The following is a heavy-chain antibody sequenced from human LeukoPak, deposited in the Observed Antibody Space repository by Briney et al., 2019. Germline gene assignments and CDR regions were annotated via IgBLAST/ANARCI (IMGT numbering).Heavy chain of an antibody. D-gene: IGHD4-11*01. CDR2: IKQDGSEK. J-gene: IGHJ4*02. CDR1: GFTFSSSW. V-gene: IGHV3-7*03. CDR3: AKLPELRRFDY. Sequence: GGSLRLSCAASGFTFSSSWMSWVREAPGKGLERVAHIKQDGSEKYYVDSVKGRFTISRDNAKNSLYLQMNSLRAEDTAVYYCAKLPELRRFDYWGQGTLVTVSS.